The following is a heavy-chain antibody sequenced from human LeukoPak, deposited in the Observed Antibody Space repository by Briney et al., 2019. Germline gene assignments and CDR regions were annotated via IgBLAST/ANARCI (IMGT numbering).Heavy chain of an antibody. Sequence: SETLSLTCGVSGGSISNPNWWSWVRQPPGQGLEWIGEISLTGPTHYNPSLESRATVSLDKSRNHLSLNLTSVTAADTALYYCSRENGAFSPFGYWGQGTLVTVLS. V-gene: IGHV4-4*02. CDR3: SRENGAFSPFGY. D-gene: IGHD2-8*01. CDR1: GGSISNPNW. CDR2: ISLTGPT. J-gene: IGHJ4*02.